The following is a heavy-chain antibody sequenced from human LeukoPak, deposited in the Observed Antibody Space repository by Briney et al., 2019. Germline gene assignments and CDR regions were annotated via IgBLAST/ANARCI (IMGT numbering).Heavy chain of an antibody. Sequence: AGSLRLSCSASGFTFSSCAMHWVRQAPGKGLEYVSGISSNGGSTYYADSVKGRFTISRDNSRNTLYLQMSSLRAEDTAVYYCVKRLHSGYYFDYWGQGTLVTVSS. D-gene: IGHD5-12*01. J-gene: IGHJ4*02. CDR3: VKRLHSGYYFDY. V-gene: IGHV3-64D*06. CDR2: ISSNGGST. CDR1: GFTFSSCA.